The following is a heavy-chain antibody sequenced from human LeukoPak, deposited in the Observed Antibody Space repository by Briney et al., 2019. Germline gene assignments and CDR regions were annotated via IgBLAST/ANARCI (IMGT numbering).Heavy chain of an antibody. Sequence: HSGGSLRLSCSASGFIFSSYGMHWVRQAPGRGLEWVAGISYDGSNKYYADFVEGRFTTSRNNTRTALYLQMSRLRAEDAAVYYCAKDWQWELLTGSFNVWGQGTMVTVS. V-gene: IGHV3-30*18. CDR1: GFIFSSYG. CDR2: ISYDGSNK. CDR3: AKDWQWELLTGSFNV. D-gene: IGHD1-26*01. J-gene: IGHJ3*01.